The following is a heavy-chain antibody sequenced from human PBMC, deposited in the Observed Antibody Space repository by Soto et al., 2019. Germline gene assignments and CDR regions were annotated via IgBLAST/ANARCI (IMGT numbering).Heavy chain of an antibody. D-gene: IGHD5-18*01. V-gene: IGHV4-4*02. CDR1: GGSISSSNW. Sequence: QVQLQESGPGLVKPSGTLSLTCAVSGGSISSSNWWWSWVRQPPGKGLEWIGEIFHAGSTTYNPSLMSRGSIYVDKSKNQCSLSLSSVSAADTAIYYFASQGGYSYHYGLDYWGQGSLVSVSS. J-gene: IGHJ4*02. CDR2: IFHAGST. CDR3: ASQGGYSYHYGLDY.